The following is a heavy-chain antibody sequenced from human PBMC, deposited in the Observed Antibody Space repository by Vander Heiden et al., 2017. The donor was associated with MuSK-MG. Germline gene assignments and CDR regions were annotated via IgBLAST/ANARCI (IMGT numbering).Heavy chain of an antibody. V-gene: IGHV4-38-2*01. D-gene: IGHD2-21*01. CDR2: IYHSGST. CDR3: ARQGDLWVQHNWFDP. CDR1: GYSISSGYF. J-gene: IGHJ5*02. Sequence: QVQRREGGAGLVQPSETLSNTYGDYGYSISSGYFWDWIRQPPGKGLEWIGSIYHSGSTYYNPSLKTRVTISVDTSKNQFSLKVRSVTAADTAVYYWARQGDLWVQHNWFDPWGQGTLVTVSS.